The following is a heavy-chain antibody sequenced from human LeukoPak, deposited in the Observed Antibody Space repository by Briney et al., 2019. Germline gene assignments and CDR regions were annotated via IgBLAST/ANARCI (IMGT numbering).Heavy chain of an antibody. D-gene: IGHD5-18*01. J-gene: IGHJ4*02. V-gene: IGHV3-48*01. CDR2: TSSSSGTI. Sequence: GGSLRLSCAASGYIFSNYNMNWVRQTPGKGLEWLSYTSSSSGTIYYADSVKGRFTISGDIAKNSLYLQMNSLRAEDTAVYYCARALGYSYGYAVDYWGQGTLVTVSS. CDR1: GYIFSNYN. CDR3: ARALGYSYGYAVDY.